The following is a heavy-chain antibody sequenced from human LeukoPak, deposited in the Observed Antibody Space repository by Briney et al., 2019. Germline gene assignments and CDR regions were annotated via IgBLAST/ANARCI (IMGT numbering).Heavy chain of an antibody. V-gene: IGHV3-23*01. CDR1: GFTFSNYA. J-gene: IGHJ3*02. Sequence: GGSLRLSCSASGFTFSNYAMSWVRQTPGKGLEWVSTISAIGGSTDYADSVKGRFTIARDNSKNTLYLQMNSLRAEDTAVYYCAKRDSGRYYGLYAFDIWGQGTTVTVSS. CDR3: AKRDSGRYYGLYAFDI. CDR2: ISAIGGST. D-gene: IGHD1-26*01.